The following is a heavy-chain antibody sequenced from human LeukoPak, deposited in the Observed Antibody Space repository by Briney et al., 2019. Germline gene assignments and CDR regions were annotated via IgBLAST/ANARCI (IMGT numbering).Heavy chain of an antibody. CDR1: GDSVSSNSAA. CDR2: TYYRSKWYN. J-gene: IGHJ4*02. CDR3: AKGDSSGWFDY. V-gene: IGHV6-1*01. Sequence: SQSLSLTCAICGDSVSSNSAAWNWIRRSPSRGLEWLGRTYYRSKWYNDYAVSVKSRITINPETSKNQFSLQLNSVTPEDTAVYYCAKGDSSGWFDYWGQGTLVTVSS. D-gene: IGHD6-19*01.